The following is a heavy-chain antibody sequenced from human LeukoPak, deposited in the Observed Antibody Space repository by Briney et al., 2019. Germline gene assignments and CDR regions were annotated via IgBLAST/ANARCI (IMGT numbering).Heavy chain of an antibody. CDR3: ARWDIVVVPAAGFDY. V-gene: IGHV1-2*02. D-gene: IGHD2-2*01. Sequence: GASVKVSCKASGYTCTGYYMHWVRRAPGQGLEWMGWINPNSGGTNYAQKFQGRVTMTRDTSISTAYMELSRLRSDDTAVYYCARWDIVVVPAAGFDYWGQGPLVTVSS. J-gene: IGHJ4*02. CDR2: INPNSGGT. CDR1: GYTCTGYY.